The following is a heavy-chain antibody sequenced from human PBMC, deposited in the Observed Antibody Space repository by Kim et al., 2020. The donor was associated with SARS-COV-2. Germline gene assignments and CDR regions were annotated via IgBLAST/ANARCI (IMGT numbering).Heavy chain of an antibody. J-gene: IGHJ4*02. V-gene: IGHV1-3*01. CDR3: ARDGTTRNGGYYFDY. D-gene: IGHD1-1*01. Sequence: QKFKGIVTITRDASASTAYMELSSLRSEDTAVYYCARDGTTRNGGYYFDYWGQGALVTVSS.